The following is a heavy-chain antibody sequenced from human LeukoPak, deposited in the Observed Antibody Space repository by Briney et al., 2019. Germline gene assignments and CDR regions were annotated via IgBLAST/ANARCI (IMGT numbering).Heavy chain of an antibody. Sequence: ASVKVSCKASGYTFTGYYMHWVRQAPGRGLEWMGWINPNSGGTNYAQKFQGRVTMTRDTSISTAYMELSRLRSDDTAVYYCARAYYYGSGSYLPPDYWGQGTLVTVSS. V-gene: IGHV1-2*02. CDR1: GYTFTGYY. CDR3: ARAYYYGSGSYLPPDY. D-gene: IGHD3-10*01. CDR2: INPNSGGT. J-gene: IGHJ4*02.